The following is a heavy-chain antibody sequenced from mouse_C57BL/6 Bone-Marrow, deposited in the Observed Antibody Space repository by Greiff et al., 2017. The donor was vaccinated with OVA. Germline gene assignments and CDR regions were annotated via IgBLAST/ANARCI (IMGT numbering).Heavy chain of an antibody. CDR2: IYPGSGST. D-gene: IGHD2-5*01. Sequence: QVQLQQPGAELVKPGASVKMSCKASGYTFTSYWITWVKQRPGQGLEWIGDIYPGSGSTNYNEKFKNKATLTVDTSSSTAYMQLSSLTSEDSAVYYCARYSNYPYYAMDYWGQGTSVTVSS. V-gene: IGHV1-55*01. CDR3: ARYSNYPYYAMDY. J-gene: IGHJ4*01. CDR1: GYTFTSYW.